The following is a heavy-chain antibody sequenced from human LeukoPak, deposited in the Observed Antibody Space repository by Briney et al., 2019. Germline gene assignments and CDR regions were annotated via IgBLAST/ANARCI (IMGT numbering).Heavy chain of an antibody. CDR2: ISSAGTT. J-gene: IGHJ4*02. V-gene: IGHV3-66*01. Sequence: GGSLRLSCAASEFTVSSSYMSWVRQAPGKGLEWVSIISSAGTTYYADSVKGRFTISRDNSKNTVYLQVNSLRDEDTAVYYCARDLEAANTYYFDYWGQGTMVTVSS. D-gene: IGHD6-13*01. CDR3: ARDLEAANTYYFDY. CDR1: EFTVSSSY.